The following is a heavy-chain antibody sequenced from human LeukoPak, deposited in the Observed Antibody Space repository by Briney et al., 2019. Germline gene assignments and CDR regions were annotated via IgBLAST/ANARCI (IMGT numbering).Heavy chain of an antibody. Sequence: PGGSLRLSCAASGCTYSSHSMNWVRQAPGKGLEWVSYISSSSSTIYYADSVKGRFTISRDNAKNSLYLQMNSLREQDTAVYYCARGLNYDFLTGAFDCWGQGTLVTVSS. CDR1: GCTYSSHS. J-gene: IGHJ4*02. D-gene: IGHD3-9*01. CDR3: ARGLNYDFLTGAFDC. V-gene: IGHV3-48*02. CDR2: ISSSSSTI.